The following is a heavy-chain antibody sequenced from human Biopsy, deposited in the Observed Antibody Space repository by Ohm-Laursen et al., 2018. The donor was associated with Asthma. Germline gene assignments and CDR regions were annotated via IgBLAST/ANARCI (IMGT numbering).Heavy chain of an antibody. V-gene: IGHV3-30*18. CDR2: ISFDGTNR. J-gene: IGHJ4*02. CDR3: AKEVFPGWELRRGPDS. D-gene: IGHD1-26*01. Sequence: SLRLSCSAFGFSFSNYGMHWVRQAPGKGLDWVAVISFDGTNRNYTDSVKGRFAISRDNSRNTLHLEMNSLRAEDTAVYFCAKEVFPGWELRRGPDSWGQGTLVTVSS. CDR1: GFSFSNYG.